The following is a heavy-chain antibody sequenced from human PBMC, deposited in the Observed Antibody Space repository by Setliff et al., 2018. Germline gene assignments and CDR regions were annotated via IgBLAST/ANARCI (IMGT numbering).Heavy chain of an antibody. Sequence: ASVKVSCKASGGTFSSYAISWVRQAPGQGLEWMGWISAYNGNTNYAQKLQGRVTMTTDTSTSTAYMELRSLRSDDTAVYYCARDLITGTTEYYYGMDVWGQGTTVTVSS. CDR3: ARDLITGTTEYYYGMDV. J-gene: IGHJ6*02. V-gene: IGHV1-18*01. CDR2: ISAYNGNT. D-gene: IGHD1-20*01. CDR1: GGTFSSYA.